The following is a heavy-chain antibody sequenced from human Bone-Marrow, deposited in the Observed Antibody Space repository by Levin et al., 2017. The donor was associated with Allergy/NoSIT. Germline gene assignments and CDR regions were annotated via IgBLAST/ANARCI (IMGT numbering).Heavy chain of an antibody. CDR1: GGTFTNYA. CDR3: ERGARSPWEAYYYYYLDV. J-gene: IGHJ6*03. V-gene: IGHV1-69*13. CDR2: IIPTYRTA. Sequence: SVKVSCKASGGTFTNYAISWVRQAPGQGLEWVGGIIPTYRTAIYAQKLQGRVTIGVDESTSTAYMELSSLRSEDTAVYFCERGARSPWEAYYYYYLDVWGKGTTVTVSS. D-gene: IGHD1-26*01.